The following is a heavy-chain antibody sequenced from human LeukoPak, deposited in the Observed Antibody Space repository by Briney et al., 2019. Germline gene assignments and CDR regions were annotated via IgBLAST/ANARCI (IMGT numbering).Heavy chain of an antibody. Sequence: GGSLRLSCAASGFTFTSYWMSWVRQAPGEGLEWVANIKQDGSEKYYVDSVKGRFTISRDNAKNSLYLQMNSLRAEDTAVYYCARDVGEYYYDSSGYYYHYYYYGMDVWGQGTTVTVSS. J-gene: IGHJ6*02. D-gene: IGHD3-22*01. CDR1: GFTFTSYW. CDR3: ARDVGEYYYDSSGYYYHYYYYGMDV. CDR2: IKQDGSEK. V-gene: IGHV3-7*01.